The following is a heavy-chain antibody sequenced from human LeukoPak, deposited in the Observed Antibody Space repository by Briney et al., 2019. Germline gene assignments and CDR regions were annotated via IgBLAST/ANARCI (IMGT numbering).Heavy chain of an antibody. J-gene: IGHJ4*02. CDR1: GYTFTSYD. V-gene: IGHV1-8*01. CDR3: ARAEGQQLIFDY. CDR2: MNPNSGNT. D-gene: IGHD6-13*01. Sequence: ASVKVSCKASGYTFTSYDINWVRQATGQGLEWMGWMNPNSGNTGYAQKFQGRVTMTRNTSISTAYMELSSLRSEDTAVYYCARAEGQQLIFDYWGQGTLVTVSS.